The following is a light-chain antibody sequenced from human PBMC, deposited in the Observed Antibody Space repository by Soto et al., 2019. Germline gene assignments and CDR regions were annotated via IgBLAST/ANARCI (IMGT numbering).Light chain of an antibody. Sequence: DIQMTQSPSTLFASVGDRVTITCRASQSISSWLAWYQQKPGKAPKLLIYKASSVESGVPSRFSGSGSGTEFTLTISSLQPDDFTTYYCQQYNSYSGTFGQRTKLEIK. V-gene: IGKV1-5*03. CDR2: KAS. CDR3: QQYNSYSGT. J-gene: IGKJ2*02. CDR1: QSISSW.